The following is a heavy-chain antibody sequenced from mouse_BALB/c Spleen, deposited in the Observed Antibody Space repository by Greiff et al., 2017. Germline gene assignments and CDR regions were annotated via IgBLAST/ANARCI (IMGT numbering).Heavy chain of an antibody. J-gene: IGHJ2*01. CDR1: GFSLTSYG. Sequence: VKLMESGPGLVAPSQSLSLTCTVSGFSLTSYGVHWVRQPPGKGLEWLGVIWAGGSTNYNSALMSRLSISKDNSKSQVFLKMNSLQTDDTAMYYCASERRGVDYWGQGTTLTVSS. D-gene: IGHD2-12*01. CDR2: IWAGGST. V-gene: IGHV2-9*02. CDR3: ASERRGVDY.